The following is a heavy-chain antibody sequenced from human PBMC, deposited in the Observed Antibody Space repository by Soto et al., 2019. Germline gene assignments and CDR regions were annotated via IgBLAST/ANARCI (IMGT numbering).Heavy chain of an antibody. Sequence: QVQLVESGGGVVQPGRSLRLSCAASGFTFSSYAMHWVRQAPGKGLEWVAVISYDGSNKYYADSVKGRFTISRDNSKNTLYLQMSSLRAEDTAVYYCARDRLHIFDYWGQGTLVTVSS. D-gene: IGHD2-21*01. J-gene: IGHJ4*02. CDR2: ISYDGSNK. CDR3: ARDRLHIFDY. V-gene: IGHV3-30-3*01. CDR1: GFTFSSYA.